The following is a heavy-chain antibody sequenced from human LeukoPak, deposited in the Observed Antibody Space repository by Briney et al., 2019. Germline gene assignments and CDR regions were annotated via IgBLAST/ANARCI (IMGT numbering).Heavy chain of an antibody. D-gene: IGHD2-15*01. V-gene: IGHV1-69*13. CDR2: ITPIFGTA. J-gene: IGHJ4*02. CDR3: ARAVVVAVTTLGY. CDR1: GGTFSSYA. Sequence: SLKLSCKASGGTFSSYAISWVRQAPGQGLEWMGGITPIFGTANYAQKFQGRVTITADESTSTAYMELSSLRSEDTAVYYCARAVVVAVTTLGYWGQGTLVTVSS.